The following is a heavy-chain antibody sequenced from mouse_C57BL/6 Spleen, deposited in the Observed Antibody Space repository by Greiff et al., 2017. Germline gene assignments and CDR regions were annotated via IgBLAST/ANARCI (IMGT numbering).Heavy chain of an antibody. J-gene: IGHJ4*01. CDR1: GYTFTSYW. Sequence: QVQLQQSGAELVMPGASVKLSCKASGYTFTSYWMHWVKQRPGQGLEWIGEIDPSDSYTNYNQKCKGKSTLTVDKSSSTAYMQLSSLTSEDSAVYYCAGGLYAMDYWGQGTSVTVSS. V-gene: IGHV1-69*01. CDR3: AGGLYAMDY. CDR2: IDPSDSYT.